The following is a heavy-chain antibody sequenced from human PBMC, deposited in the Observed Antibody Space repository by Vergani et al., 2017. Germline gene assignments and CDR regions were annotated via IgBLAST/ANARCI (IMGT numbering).Heavy chain of an antibody. CDR1: GGSFTSYH. CDR2: IDHTGRP. CDR3: ARVNTETNGHLYYYYYMDV. J-gene: IGHJ6*03. V-gene: IGHV4-34*01. D-gene: IGHD4-11*01. Sequence: QVQLQQWGGGLLKPSETLSLTCVVNGGSFTSYHWTWIRPSPGEGLEWVGDIDHTGRPDYNPSLKSRLTMSVDKSRKQFSLTLNSVTATDTAIYFCARVNTETNGHLYYYYYMDVWGQGTAVTVS.